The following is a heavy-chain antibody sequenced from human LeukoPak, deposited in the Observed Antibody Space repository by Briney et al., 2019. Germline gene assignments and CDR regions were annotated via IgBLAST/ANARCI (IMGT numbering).Heavy chain of an antibody. CDR3: ASLGFDWLLPEDY. CDR1: GGSISSGSYY. J-gene: IGHJ4*02. V-gene: IGHV4-61*02. Sequence: SQTLSLTCTVSGGSISSGSYYWSWIRQPAGKGLEWIGRIYTSGSTNYNPSLKSRVTISVDTSKNQFSLKLSSVTAADTAVYYCASLGFDWLLPEDYWGQGTLVTVSS. CDR2: IYTSGST. D-gene: IGHD3-9*01.